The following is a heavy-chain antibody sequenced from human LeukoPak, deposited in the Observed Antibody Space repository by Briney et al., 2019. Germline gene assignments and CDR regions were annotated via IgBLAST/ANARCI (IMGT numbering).Heavy chain of an antibody. CDR3: AKGGYDLTLIDP. CDR1: GFTFSSYA. Sequence: GGSLRLSCAASGFTFSSYAMSWVRQAPGKGLEWVSSISGSGSGGSTYYADSVKGRFTISRDNSKNTLYLQMNSLRAEDTAVYYCAKGGYDLTLIDPWGQGTLVTVSS. CDR2: ISGSGSGGST. V-gene: IGHV3-23*01. D-gene: IGHD5-12*01. J-gene: IGHJ5*02.